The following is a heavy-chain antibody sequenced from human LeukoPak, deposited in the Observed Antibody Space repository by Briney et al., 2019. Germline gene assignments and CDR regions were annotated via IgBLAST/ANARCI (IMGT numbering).Heavy chain of an antibody. D-gene: IGHD5-18*01. J-gene: IGHJ4*02. Sequence: GGSLRLSCAASGFTFSSYAMHWVRQAPGKGLEYVSAISSNGGSTYYANSVKGRFTISRDNSKNTLYLQKGSLRAEDMAVYYCARVPGAAMVSWYFDYWGQGTLVTVSS. V-gene: IGHV3-64*01. CDR1: GFTFSSYA. CDR2: ISSNGGST. CDR3: ARVPGAAMVSWYFDY.